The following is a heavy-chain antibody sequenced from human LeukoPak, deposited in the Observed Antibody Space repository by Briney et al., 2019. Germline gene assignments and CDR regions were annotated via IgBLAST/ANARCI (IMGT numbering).Heavy chain of an antibody. CDR2: IDSGGTT. V-gene: IGHV3-53*04. CDR3: ARTSYYYDMDV. Sequence: PGESLKLSCVVSGSNVTYNYMTWVRQAPGKGLEWVSLIDSGGTTYYADSLKGRFTISRHSPNNTLFLQMNNLRPEDTAVYYCARTSYYYDMDVWGPGTTVTVSS. J-gene: IGHJ6*02. CDR1: GSNVTYNY.